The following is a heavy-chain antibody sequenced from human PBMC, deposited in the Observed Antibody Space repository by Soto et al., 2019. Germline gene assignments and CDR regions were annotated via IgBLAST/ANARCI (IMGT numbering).Heavy chain of an antibody. V-gene: IGHV3-23*01. D-gene: IGHD2-2*01. CDR3: ARRHCSSSSCPSNYRYFDY. CDR2: ISGSGGST. J-gene: IGHJ4*02. CDR1: GFTFSSYS. Sequence: GGSLRLSCAASGFTFSSYSMSWVRQAPGKGLEWVSSISGSGGSTYYTDSVKGRFTISRDNSKNTLYLQMNSLRAEDTAVYYCARRHCSSSSCPSNYRYFDYWGQGTLVTVSS.